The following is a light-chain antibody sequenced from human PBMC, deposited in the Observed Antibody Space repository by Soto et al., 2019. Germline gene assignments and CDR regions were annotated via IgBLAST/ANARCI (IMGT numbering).Light chain of an antibody. V-gene: IGLV2-23*01. CDR3: CSHAGSDTYV. CDR1: SSDVGSGNV. J-gene: IGLJ1*01. CDR2: EGF. Sequence: QSVLTQPASVSGSPGQSITISCTGTSSDVGSGNVVSWYQHYPCRAPQLMIYEGFKRPSGVSSRFSGSKSGNTASLTISGLQAGDEAEYHCCSHAGSDTYVFGSGTKLTVL.